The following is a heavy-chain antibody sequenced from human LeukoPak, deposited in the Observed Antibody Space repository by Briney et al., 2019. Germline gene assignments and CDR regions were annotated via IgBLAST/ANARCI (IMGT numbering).Heavy chain of an antibody. CDR3: ARVVDHDYGDYYLDY. D-gene: IGHD4-17*01. J-gene: IGHJ4*02. CDR2: IKQDGSEK. V-gene: IGHV3-7*03. CDR1: GFTFDTYW. Sequence: GGSLRLSCAASGFTFDTYWMSWVRQAPGKGLEWVANIKQDGSEKDYVDSVKGRFTISRDNAKNSLYLQMNSLRAEDTAVYYCARVVDHDYGDYYLDYWGQGTLVTVSS.